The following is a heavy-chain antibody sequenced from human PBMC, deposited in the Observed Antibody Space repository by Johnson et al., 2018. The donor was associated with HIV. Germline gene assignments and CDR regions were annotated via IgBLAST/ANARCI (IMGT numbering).Heavy chain of an antibody. V-gene: IGHV3-23*04. CDR2: ISGSGSST. J-gene: IGHJ3*01. D-gene: IGHD3-16*01. CDR1: GFTFSSYA. Sequence: VQLVESGGGVVRPGGSLRLSCAASGFTFSSYAMSWVRQAPGKGLEWVAGISGSGSSTYYADSVKGRFIISRDNGRNSLYLQMNNLRAEDTAVYFCAKYDRFAFDVWGQGTMVTVSS. CDR3: AKYDRFAFDV.